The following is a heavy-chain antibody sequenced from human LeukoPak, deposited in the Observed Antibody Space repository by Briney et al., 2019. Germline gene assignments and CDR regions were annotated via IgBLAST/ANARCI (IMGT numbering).Heavy chain of an antibody. D-gene: IGHD3-22*01. CDR3: RAATRYLDYYYDY. CDR1: RFTFNIFG. V-gene: IGHV3-30*03. CDR2: ISSDGSNK. Sequence: GGSLRLSCAASRFTFNIFGMHWVRQAPGKGLEWVAVISSDGSNKYCADSVRGRFTISRDNSKDTLYLQMSSLTIEDTAVYYCRAATRYLDYYYDYWGQGTLVTVSS. J-gene: IGHJ4*02.